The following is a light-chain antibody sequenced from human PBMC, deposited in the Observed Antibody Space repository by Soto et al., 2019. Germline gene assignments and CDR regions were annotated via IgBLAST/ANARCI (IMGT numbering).Light chain of an antibody. V-gene: IGKV1-5*01. Sequence: DIHMTQSPSTLSAYVGDRVTITCRASQSISSWLAWYQQKPGKAPNLLIYDAASLEAGVPSRFRGSGTGTEFSLSISSLQPEDFETYYCQQYESLPLTFGQGTRLEIK. J-gene: IGKJ5*01. CDR3: QQYESLPLT. CDR2: DAA. CDR1: QSISSW.